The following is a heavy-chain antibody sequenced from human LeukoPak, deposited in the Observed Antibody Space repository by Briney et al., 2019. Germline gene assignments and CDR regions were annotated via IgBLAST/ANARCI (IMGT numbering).Heavy chain of an antibody. CDR2: IYYSGGT. CDR3: AVEPVVPTGYHPFDI. Sequence: PSQTLSLTCTVSGGSITGGDHYWSWIRQPPGKALEWIGYIYYSGGTYYNPSLKSRVTISLDMSKNQFSLKLSSVTAADTAVYYCAVEPVVPTGYHPFDIWGQGTKVTVSS. V-gene: IGHV4-30-4*01. J-gene: IGHJ3*02. CDR1: GGSITGGDHY. D-gene: IGHD2-2*01.